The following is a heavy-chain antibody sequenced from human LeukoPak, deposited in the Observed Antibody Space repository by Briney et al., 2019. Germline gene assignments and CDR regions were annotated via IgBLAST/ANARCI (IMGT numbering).Heavy chain of an antibody. CDR2: INPNSGGT. J-gene: IGHJ4*02. D-gene: IGHD5-12*01. V-gene: IGHV1-2*02. CDR1: GYTFTSYY. Sequence: ASVKVSCKASGYTFTSYYLHWVRQAPGQGLEWMGWINPNSGGTNYAQKFQGRVTMTRDTSISTAYMELSRLRSDDTAVYYCASYPRYMSSPPFDYWGQGTLVTVSS. CDR3: ASYPRYMSSPPFDY.